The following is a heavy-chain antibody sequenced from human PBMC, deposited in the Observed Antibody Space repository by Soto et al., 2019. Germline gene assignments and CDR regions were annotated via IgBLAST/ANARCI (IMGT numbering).Heavy chain of an antibody. D-gene: IGHD5-12*01. V-gene: IGHV3-7*03. CDR1: GFTFSTYW. J-gene: IGHJ4*02. CDR2: INQDGTEK. CDR3: ARGGQEVSTIDFDY. Sequence: EVQLVESGGGLVQPGGSLRLSCAASGFTFSTYWMSWVRQAPGKGLEWVANINQDGTEKYYVDSVKGRFTISRDNAKNSLYLQMNSLRADDSAVYYCARGGQEVSTIDFDYWGQGTLVTVSS.